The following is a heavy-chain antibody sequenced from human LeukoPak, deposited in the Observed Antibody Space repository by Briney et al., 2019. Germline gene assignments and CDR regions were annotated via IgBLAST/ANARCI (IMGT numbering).Heavy chain of an antibody. J-gene: IGHJ3*02. CDR1: GGTFSSYA. D-gene: IGHD3-22*01. V-gene: IGHV1-69*04. CDR2: IIPILGIA. CDR3: ARVGSSGYYDAFDI. Sequence: SVKVSCKASGGTFSSYAISWVRQAPGQGLEWMGRIIPILGIANYAQKFQGRVTITADKSTSTAYMELSSLRSEDTAVYYCARVGSSGYYDAFDIWGQGTMVTVSS.